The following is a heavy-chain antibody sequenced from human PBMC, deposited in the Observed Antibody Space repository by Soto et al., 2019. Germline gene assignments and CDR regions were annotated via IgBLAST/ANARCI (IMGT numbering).Heavy chain of an antibody. CDR2: IWYDGSNK. J-gene: IGHJ4*02. V-gene: IGHV3-33*01. CDR1: GFTFSSYG. Sequence: GGSLRLSCAASGFTFSSYGMHWVRQAPGKGLEWVAVIWYDGSNKYYADSVKGRFTISRDNSKNTLYLQMNSLRAEDTAVYYCARPKTPLRPRAYLDYWGQGTLVTVSS. CDR3: ARPKTPLRPRAYLDY. D-gene: IGHD5-12*01.